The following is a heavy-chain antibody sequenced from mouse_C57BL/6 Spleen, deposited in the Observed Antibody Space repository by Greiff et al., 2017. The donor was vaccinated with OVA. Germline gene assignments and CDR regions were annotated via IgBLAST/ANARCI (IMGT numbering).Heavy chain of an antibody. J-gene: IGHJ3*01. CDR2: INYDGSST. D-gene: IGHD2-5*01. V-gene: IGHV5-16*01. CDR3: ERAYDSNSGGFAY. CDR1: GFTFSDYY. Sequence: EVQRVESEGGLVQPGSSMKLSCTASGFTFSDYYMAWVRQVPEQGLEWVANINYDGSSTYYLDSLKSRFIISRDNAKNTLYLQMSSLKSEDTATYYCERAYDSNSGGFAYWGQGTLVTVSA.